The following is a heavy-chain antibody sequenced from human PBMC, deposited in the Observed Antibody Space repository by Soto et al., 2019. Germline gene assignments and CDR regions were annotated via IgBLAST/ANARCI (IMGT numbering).Heavy chain of an antibody. CDR1: GGSISSSSYY. CDR3: ARHSADIVVVVAAIGFQGFDY. D-gene: IGHD2-15*01. V-gene: IGHV4-39*01. CDR2: IYYSGST. Sequence: ETLSLTCTVSGGSISSSSYYWGWIRQPPGKGLEWIGSIYYSGSTYYNPSLKSRVTISVDASKNQFSLKLGSVTAADTAVYYCARHSADIVVVVAAIGFQGFDYWGQGTLVTVS. J-gene: IGHJ4*02.